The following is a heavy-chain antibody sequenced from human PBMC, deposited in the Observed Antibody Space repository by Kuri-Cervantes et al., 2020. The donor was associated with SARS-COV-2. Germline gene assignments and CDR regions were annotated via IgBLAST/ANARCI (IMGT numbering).Heavy chain of an antibody. V-gene: IGHV4-39*07. J-gene: IGHJ4*02. D-gene: IGHD3-3*01. CDR1: GGSISSSSYY. CDR3: ARVPGFGVVQPAIDY. CDR2: IYYSGST. Sequence: SETLSLTCTVSGGSISSSSYYWGWIRQPPGKGLEWIGSIYYSGSTYYNPSLKSRVTVSVDTSKNQFSLKLSSVTAADTAVYYCARVPGFGVVQPAIDYWGQGTLVTVSS.